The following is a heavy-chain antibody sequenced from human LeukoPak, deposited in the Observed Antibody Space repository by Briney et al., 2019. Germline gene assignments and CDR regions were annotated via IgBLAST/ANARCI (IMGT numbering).Heavy chain of an antibody. D-gene: IGHD3-3*01. CDR3: ARDQGGDFWSGYYPLFDY. J-gene: IGHJ4*02. V-gene: IGHV3-7*01. Sequence: GGSLRLSCAASGFTFSSYWMSWVRQAPGKGLEWVANIKQDGSEKYYVDSVKGRFTISRDNAKNSLYLQMNSLRAEDTAVYYCARDQGGDFWSGYYPLFDYWGQGTLVTVSS. CDR1: GFTFSSYW. CDR2: IKQDGSEK.